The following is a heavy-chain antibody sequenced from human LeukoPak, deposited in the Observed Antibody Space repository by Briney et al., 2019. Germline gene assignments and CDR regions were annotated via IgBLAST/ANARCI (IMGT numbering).Heavy chain of an antibody. D-gene: IGHD3-22*01. CDR1: EFSSSIYA. CDR3: ARDRPNYYGSNGHYYQRNGDH. J-gene: IGHJ5*02. V-gene: IGHV3-23*01. Sequence: GGSLRLSCAASEFSSSIYAMSWVRQAPGKGLEWVSSITSSGESTYYAGSVKGRFTISRDNSKNTVYLQMNSLRAEDTAVYYCARDRPNYYGSNGHYYQRNGDHWGQGTLVTVSS. CDR2: ITSSGEST.